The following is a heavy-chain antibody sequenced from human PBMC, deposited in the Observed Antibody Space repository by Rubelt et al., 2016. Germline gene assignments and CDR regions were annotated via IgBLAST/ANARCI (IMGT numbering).Heavy chain of an antibody. CDR1: GFTFRRYW. Sequence: CGGNLVQPGGSLRLSCAASGFTFRRYWMHWVRQAPGKGLVWVSRINEVGRTTNYADSVEGRFTISRDNAKNSLSRQVNSRSADDTAVYYCVRADYYGMDVWGQGTTVTV. CDR2: INEVGRTT. CDR3: VRADYYGMDV. J-gene: IGHJ6*02. V-gene: IGHV3-74*01.